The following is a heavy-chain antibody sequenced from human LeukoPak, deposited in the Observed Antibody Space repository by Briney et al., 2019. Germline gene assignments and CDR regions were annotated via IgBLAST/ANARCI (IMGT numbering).Heavy chain of an antibody. J-gene: IGHJ4*02. CDR2: INPNSGGT. Sequence: GASVKVSCKTSGYTFTGYYTHWVRQAPGQGLEWMGWINPNSGGTNYAQKFQGRVTMTRDTSISTAYMELSRLRSDDTAVYYCARSPRPPSYGGYMYYFDYWGQGTLVTVSS. CDR3: ARSPRPPSYGGYMYYFDY. CDR1: GYTFTGYY. D-gene: IGHD5-12*01. V-gene: IGHV1-2*02.